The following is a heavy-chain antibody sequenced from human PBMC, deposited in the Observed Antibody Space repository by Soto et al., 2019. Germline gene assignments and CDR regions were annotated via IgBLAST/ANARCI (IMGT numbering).Heavy chain of an antibody. V-gene: IGHV4-34*01. CDR3: ARGHVVVVPAADYYGMDV. Sequence: SETLSLTCAVYGGSFSGYYWSWIRQPPVKGLEWIGEINHSGSTNYNPSLKSRVTISVDTSKNQFSLKLSSVTAADTAVYYCARGHVVVVPAADYYGMDVWGQGTTVTVSS. CDR2: INHSGST. CDR1: GGSFSGYY. J-gene: IGHJ6*02. D-gene: IGHD2-2*01.